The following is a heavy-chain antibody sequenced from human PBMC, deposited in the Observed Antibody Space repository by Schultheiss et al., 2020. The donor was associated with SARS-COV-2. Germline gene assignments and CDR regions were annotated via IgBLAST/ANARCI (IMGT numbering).Heavy chain of an antibody. Sequence: SVKVSCKASGGTFSSYAISWVRQAPGQGLEWMGGIIPIFGTANYAQKFQGRVTITADESTSTAYMELSSLRSEDTAVYYCTTPGVRGYFDWLYPVDIWGQGTMVTVSS. CDR2: IIPIFGTA. CDR3: TTPGVRGYFDWLYPVDI. J-gene: IGHJ3*02. D-gene: IGHD3-9*01. CDR1: GGTFSSYA. V-gene: IGHV1-69*13.